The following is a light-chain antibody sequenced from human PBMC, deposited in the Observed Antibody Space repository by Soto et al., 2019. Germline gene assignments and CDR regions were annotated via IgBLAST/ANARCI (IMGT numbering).Light chain of an antibody. V-gene: IGKV1-33*01. CDR1: QDINNY. Sequence: DIQMTQSPSSLSASVGDRVTITCQASQDINNYLNWYQQKPGKAPKLLIYDASNLETGVPSRFSGTGSGTDFTFTINSLQPEDIATYYCQQCDNLPLTFGGGTKVEIK. J-gene: IGKJ4*01. CDR3: QQCDNLPLT. CDR2: DAS.